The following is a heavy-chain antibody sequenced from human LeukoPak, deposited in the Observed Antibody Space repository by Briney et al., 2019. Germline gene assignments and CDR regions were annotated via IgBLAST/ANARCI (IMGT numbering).Heavy chain of an antibody. CDR3: AXXAXXGXYPN. CDR2: INAGNGNT. CDR1: FXXXA. Sequence: FXXXAMHWVRQAPGQRXEWMGWINAGNGNTKYSQEFQGRVTITRDTSASTAYMELSSLRSEDMAVYYCAXXAXXGXYPNWGXGXLVTVSS. J-gene: IGHJ4*02. V-gene: IGHV1-3*03.